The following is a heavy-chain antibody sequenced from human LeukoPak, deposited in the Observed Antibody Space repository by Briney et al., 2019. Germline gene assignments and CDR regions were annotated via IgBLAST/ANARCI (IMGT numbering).Heavy chain of an antibody. CDR3: ARATNRDYDYVWGSYRYGDY. CDR2: ISAYNGIT. CDR1: GYTFSSYG. Sequence: ASVKVSCKASGYTFSSYGISWVRQAPGQGLEWMGWISAYNGITNYAQKLQGRVTMTTDTSTSTAYMELRSLRSDDTAVYYCARATNRDYDYVWGSYRYGDYWGQGTLVTVSS. V-gene: IGHV1-18*01. J-gene: IGHJ4*02. D-gene: IGHD3-16*02.